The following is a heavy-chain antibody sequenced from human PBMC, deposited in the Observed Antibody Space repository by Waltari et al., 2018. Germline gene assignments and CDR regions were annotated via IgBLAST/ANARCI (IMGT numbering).Heavy chain of an antibody. Sequence: QLQLQESGPGLVKPSETLSLTCTVSGGSISSSSYYWGWIRQPPGKGLEWIGSIYYSGSTYYNPSLKSRVTISVDTSKNQFSLKLSSVTAADTAVYYCARGPRFYYDSSGYYYSAFDIWGQGTMVTVSS. CDR3: ARGPRFYYDSSGYYYSAFDI. CDR1: GGSISSSSYY. D-gene: IGHD3-22*01. J-gene: IGHJ3*02. V-gene: IGHV4-39*07. CDR2: IYYSGST.